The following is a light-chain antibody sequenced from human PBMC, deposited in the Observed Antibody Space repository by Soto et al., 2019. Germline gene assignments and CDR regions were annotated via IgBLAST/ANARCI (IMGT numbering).Light chain of an antibody. CDR1: SGHSTDI. CDR3: ETWDSNTRV. V-gene: IGLV4-60*03. CDR2: LESSGGY. Sequence: QPVLTQSSSASASLGSSVKLTCTLSSGHSTDIIAWHQQQPGKAPRFLMELESSGGYNKGSGLPDRFSGSRSGADRYLTISNLQSEDEADYYCETWDSNTRVFGGGTKLTVL. J-gene: IGLJ3*02.